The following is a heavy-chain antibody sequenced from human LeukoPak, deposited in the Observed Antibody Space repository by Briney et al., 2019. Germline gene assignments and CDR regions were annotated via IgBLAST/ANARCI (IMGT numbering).Heavy chain of an antibody. Sequence: ASVKVSCKASGYTFISYEINWVRQAPGQGLEWMGWIGAYNGNTNYPQKLQGRVTMTTDKYTSTAYMELRSLTSDHTAGYYCARESRHVGVSFDYWGQGTLVTVSS. J-gene: IGHJ4*02. D-gene: IGHD2-21*01. CDR3: ARESRHVGVSFDY. CDR1: GYTFISYE. CDR2: IGAYNGNT. V-gene: IGHV1-18*01.